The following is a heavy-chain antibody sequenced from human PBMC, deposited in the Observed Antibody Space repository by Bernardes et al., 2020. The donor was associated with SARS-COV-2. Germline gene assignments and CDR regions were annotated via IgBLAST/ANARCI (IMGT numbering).Heavy chain of an antibody. V-gene: IGHV3-15*07. D-gene: IGHD6-13*01. CDR2: IKSKTDGGTT. CDR1: GFTFSNAW. J-gene: IGHJ3*02. CDR3: TTAAAGIHDAIDI. Sequence: VGSLSLSCAASGFTFSNAWMNWVRQAPGKGLEWVGRIKSKTDGGTTDYAAPVKGRFTISRDDSKNTLYLQMNSLKTEDTAVYYCTTAAAGIHDAIDIWGQGTMVTVSS.